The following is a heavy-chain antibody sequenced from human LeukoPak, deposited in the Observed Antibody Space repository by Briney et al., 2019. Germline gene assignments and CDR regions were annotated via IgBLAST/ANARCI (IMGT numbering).Heavy chain of an antibody. CDR3: AREERLIAATGRGAFDY. CDR2: IIPIFGTA. V-gene: IGHV1-69*01. J-gene: IGHJ4*02. Sequence: ASVKVSCEASGGTFSSYAISWVRQAPGQGLEWMGGIIPIFGTANYAQKFQGRVTITADESTSTAYMELSSLRSEDTAVYYCAREERLIAATGRGAFDYWGQGTLVTVSS. D-gene: IGHD6-13*01. CDR1: GGTFSSYA.